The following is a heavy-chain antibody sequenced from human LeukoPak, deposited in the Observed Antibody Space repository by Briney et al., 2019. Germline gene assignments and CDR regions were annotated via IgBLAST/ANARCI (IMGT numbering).Heavy chain of an antibody. V-gene: IGHV3-21*01. Sequence: GGSLRLSCAASGFTFSSYNMNWVRQAPGKGLEWVSSISSSSYIYYADSVKGRFTISRDNAKNSLYLQMNSLRAEDTAVYYCARTYGVQYYFDYWGQGTLVTVSS. CDR1: GFTFSSYN. D-gene: IGHD4-17*01. J-gene: IGHJ4*02. CDR2: ISSSSYI. CDR3: ARTYGVQYYFDY.